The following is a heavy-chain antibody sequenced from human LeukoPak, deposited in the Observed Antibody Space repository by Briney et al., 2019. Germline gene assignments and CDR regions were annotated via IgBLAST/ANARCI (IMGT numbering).Heavy chain of an antibody. CDR1: GFTFNSYA. Sequence: GGSLRLSCAASGFTFNSYAMSWVRHAPGRGLERASLISGSGDNTQYADSVKGRFTISRENSENTLYLQMNRPRAEDRAIYYWAKGVGSIRASWYFDLWGRGGLVTVSS. D-gene: IGHD3-10*01. V-gene: IGHV3-23*01. CDR3: AKGVGSIRASWYFDL. CDR2: ISGSGDNT. J-gene: IGHJ2*01.